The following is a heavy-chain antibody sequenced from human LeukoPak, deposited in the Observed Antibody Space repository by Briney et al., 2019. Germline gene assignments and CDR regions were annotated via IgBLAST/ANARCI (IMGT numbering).Heavy chain of an antibody. Sequence: GGSLRLSCAASGFTFSSYEMNWVRQAPGKGLEWVSSSSTSSSYIYYADSVKGRFTISRDNAKNSLYLQMNSLRAEDTAVYYCARDPENVSGSHSHFDLWGRGTLVTVSS. CDR2: SSTSSSYI. CDR3: ARDPENVSGSHSHFDL. J-gene: IGHJ2*01. V-gene: IGHV3-21*01. CDR1: GFTFSSYE. D-gene: IGHD1-26*01.